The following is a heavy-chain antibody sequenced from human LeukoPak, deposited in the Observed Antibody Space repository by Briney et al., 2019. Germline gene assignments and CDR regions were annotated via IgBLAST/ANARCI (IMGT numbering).Heavy chain of an antibody. Sequence: SETLSLTCTVSGGSISSSSYYWAWIRQPPGKGLEWIGSIYYTGSTYYNPSLKSRVTISVDTSKNQFSLKLSSVTAADTAVYYCARGKPRANGSGSYYKNWFDPWGQGTLVTVSS. D-gene: IGHD3-10*01. CDR2: IYYTGST. J-gene: IGHJ5*02. CDR1: GGSISSSSYY. V-gene: IGHV4-39*07. CDR3: ARGKPRANGSGSYYKNWFDP.